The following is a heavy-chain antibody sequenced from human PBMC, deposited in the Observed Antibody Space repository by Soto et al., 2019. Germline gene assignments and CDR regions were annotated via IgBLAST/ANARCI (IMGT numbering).Heavy chain of an antibody. CDR3: ARATGDNWKDGESTDFDY. J-gene: IGHJ4*02. D-gene: IGHD1-1*01. Sequence: ASVKVSCKASGYTFTGYYMHWVRQAPGQGLEWMGWINPNSGGTNYAQKFQGWVTMTRDTSISTAYMELSRLRSDDTAVYYCARATGDNWKDGESTDFDYWGQGTLVTVSS. CDR1: GYTFTGYY. V-gene: IGHV1-2*04. CDR2: INPNSGGT.